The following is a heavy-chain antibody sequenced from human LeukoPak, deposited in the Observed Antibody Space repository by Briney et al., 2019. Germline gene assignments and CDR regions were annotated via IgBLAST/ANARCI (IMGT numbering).Heavy chain of an antibody. Sequence: GGSLRLSCVASGFTFSSYAMHWVRQAPGKGLEWVAVISYDGSNKYYADSVKGRFTISRDNSKNTLYLQMNSLRAEDTAVYYCVRGVAATRFDPWGQGTLVTVSS. J-gene: IGHJ5*02. D-gene: IGHD2-15*01. CDR2: ISYDGSNK. V-gene: IGHV3-30-3*01. CDR3: VRGVAATRFDP. CDR1: GFTFSSYA.